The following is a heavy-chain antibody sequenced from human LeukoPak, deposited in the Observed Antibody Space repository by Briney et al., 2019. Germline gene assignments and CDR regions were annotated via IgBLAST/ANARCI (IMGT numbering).Heavy chain of an antibody. CDR1: GFTFSSYA. V-gene: IGHV3-23*01. Sequence: GGSLRLSCAASGFTFSSYAMSWVRQAPGKGLEWVSAISGSGGSTYYADSVKGRFTISRDNSKNTLYLQMNSLRAEDTAVYYCARASKGDYYGSGSYLGIWGQGTLVTVSS. J-gene: IGHJ4*02. CDR3: ARASKGDYYGSGSYLGI. D-gene: IGHD3-10*01. CDR2: ISGSGGST.